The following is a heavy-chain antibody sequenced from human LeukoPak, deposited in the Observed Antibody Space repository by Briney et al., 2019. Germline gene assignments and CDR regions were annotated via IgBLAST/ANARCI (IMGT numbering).Heavy chain of an antibody. D-gene: IGHD2-2*01. CDR3: ARGLRGAYCSSTSCYRQGRFDY. Sequence: PGGSLRLSCAASGFSFSSYGMHWVRQAPGKGLEWVAFIRSDGSIEYYADSVKGRFTISRDNAKGTLYLQMNSLRAEDTAVYYCARGLRGAYCSSTSCYRQGRFDYWGQGTLVTVSS. V-gene: IGHV3-30*02. CDR1: GFSFSSYG. J-gene: IGHJ4*02. CDR2: IRSDGSIE.